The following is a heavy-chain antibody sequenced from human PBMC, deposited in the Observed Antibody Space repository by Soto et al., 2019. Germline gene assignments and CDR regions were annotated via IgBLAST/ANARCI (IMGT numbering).Heavy chain of an antibody. Sequence: PGGSLRLSCAASGFTFSNYGMHWVRQAPGKGLEWVAFISDDGSNKYYADSMKGRFTMSRDKSKSTLYLQMNSLRVEDTAVYYCTKRRNVLRFLEWSSGMEVWGQGTTVTVSS. CDR3: TKRRNVLRFLEWSSGMEV. CDR1: GFTFSNYG. V-gene: IGHV3-30*18. J-gene: IGHJ6*02. D-gene: IGHD3-3*01. CDR2: ISDDGSNK.